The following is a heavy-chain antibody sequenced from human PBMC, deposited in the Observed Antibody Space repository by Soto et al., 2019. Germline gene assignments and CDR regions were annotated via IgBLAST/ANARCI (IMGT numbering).Heavy chain of an antibody. CDR1: GGSISSYY. Sequence: QVQLQESGPGLVKPSETLSLTCTVSGGSISSYYWSWIRQPPGKGLEWIGYISYSGSTNYNPSLKSRVTTSVDTSKNQCSLKVGSVTAADTAVYYCVRDCYASSCFDYWGQGILVTVSS. CDR3: VRDCYASSCFDY. V-gene: IGHV4-59*01. J-gene: IGHJ4*02. D-gene: IGHD6-13*01. CDR2: ISYSGST.